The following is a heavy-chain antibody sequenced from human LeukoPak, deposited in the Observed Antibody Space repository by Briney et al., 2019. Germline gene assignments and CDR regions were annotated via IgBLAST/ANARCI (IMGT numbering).Heavy chain of an antibody. CDR3: ATETEAIFGVVIRYYFDY. CDR2: IYTSGST. CDR1: GGSISSYY. Sequence: SETLSLTCTVSGGSISSYYWSWIRQPAGKGLKWIGRIYTSGSTNYNPSLKSRVTISVDTSKNQFSLKLSSVTAADTAVYYCATETEAIFGVVIRYYFDYWGQGTLVTVSS. V-gene: IGHV4-4*07. J-gene: IGHJ4*02. D-gene: IGHD3-3*01.